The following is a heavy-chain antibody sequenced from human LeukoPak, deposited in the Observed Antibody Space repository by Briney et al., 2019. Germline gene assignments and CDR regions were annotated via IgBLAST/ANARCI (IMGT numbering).Heavy chain of an antibody. CDR3: ARHRRYYGSGSPLDY. CDR2: IYYSGST. J-gene: IGHJ4*02. Sequence: SETLSLTCTVSGGSISSYYWSWIRQPPGKGLEWIGYIYYSGSTNYNPSLKSRVTISVDTSKNQFSLKLSSVTAADTAVYYCARHRRYYGSGSPLDYWGQGTLVTVSS. V-gene: IGHV4-59*08. D-gene: IGHD3-10*01. CDR1: GGSISSYY.